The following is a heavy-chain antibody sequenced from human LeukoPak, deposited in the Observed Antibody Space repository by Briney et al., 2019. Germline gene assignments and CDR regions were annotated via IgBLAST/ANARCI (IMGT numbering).Heavy chain of an antibody. D-gene: IGHD4-17*01. CDR1: GGTFSSYA. Sequence: SVKVSCKASGGTFSSYAISWVRQAPGQGLELMGGIIPIFGTPNYAQKFQGRVTITTDESTSTAYMELSSLRSEDTAVYYCARIMVDDYGDNGLSWGQGTLVTVSS. J-gene: IGHJ5*02. V-gene: IGHV1-69*05. CDR2: IIPIFGTP. CDR3: ARIMVDDYGDNGLS.